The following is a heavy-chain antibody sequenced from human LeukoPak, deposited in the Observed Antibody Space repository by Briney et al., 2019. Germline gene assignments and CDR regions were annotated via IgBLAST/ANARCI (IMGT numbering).Heavy chain of an antibody. Sequence: ASVKVSCKASGYTFTSYGISWVRQAPGQGLEWMGWISAYNGNTNYAQKLQGRVTMTTDTSTSTAYMELRSLSSADTAVYFCARAPYDILTGYSLNWFDPWGQGTLVTVSS. D-gene: IGHD3-9*01. CDR2: ISAYNGNT. V-gene: IGHV1-18*01. CDR1: GYTFTSYG. J-gene: IGHJ5*02. CDR3: ARAPYDILTGYSLNWFDP.